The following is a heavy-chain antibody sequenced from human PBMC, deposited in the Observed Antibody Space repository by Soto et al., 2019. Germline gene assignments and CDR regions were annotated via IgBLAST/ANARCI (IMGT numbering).Heavy chain of an antibody. Sequence: ASVKVSCKASGYLFTAYSMHWVRLAPGQGLEWMGVVNPSGGSTKYAQNFQGRVTMTRDTSTTTIYMELSSLRSDDTAIYYCARDPHEFWTSYWFDPWGQGTPVTVSS. CDR2: VNPSGGST. CDR1: GYLFTAYS. J-gene: IGHJ5*02. D-gene: IGHD3-3*01. CDR3: ARDPHEFWTSYWFDP. V-gene: IGHV1-46*01.